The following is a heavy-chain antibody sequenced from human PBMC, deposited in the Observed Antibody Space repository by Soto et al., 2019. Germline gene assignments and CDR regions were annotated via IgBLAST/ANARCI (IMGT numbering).Heavy chain of an antibody. J-gene: IGHJ3*02. V-gene: IGHV3-7*01. CDR1: GFTFTNYV. CDR3: AREEHSTGYNDAFDM. D-gene: IGHD3-9*01. CDR2: IKQDGSEN. Sequence: HPGGSLRLSCAASGFTFTNYVMSWVRQAPGKGLEWVANIKQDGSENNYVDSVKGRFTISRDNAKNSLYLQMKSLGAEDTALYYCAREEHSTGYNDAFDMWGRGTMVTVSS.